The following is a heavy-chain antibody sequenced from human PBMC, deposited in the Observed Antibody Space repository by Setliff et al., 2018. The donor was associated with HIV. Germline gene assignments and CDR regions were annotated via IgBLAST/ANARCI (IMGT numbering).Heavy chain of an antibody. J-gene: IGHJ6*03. V-gene: IGHV6-1*01. CDR3: ARGGDWDDNYYMDV. CDR2: TYYRSKWNS. Sequence: SQTLSLTCAISGDSVSSKSAAWNWLRQSPSRGLEWLGRTYYRSKWNSDYAPSVKSRVTINPDTSKNKFSLQLNPVTPEDTAVYYCARGGDWDDNYYMDVWGKGTTVTVSS. D-gene: IGHD1-1*01. CDR1: GDSVSSKSAA.